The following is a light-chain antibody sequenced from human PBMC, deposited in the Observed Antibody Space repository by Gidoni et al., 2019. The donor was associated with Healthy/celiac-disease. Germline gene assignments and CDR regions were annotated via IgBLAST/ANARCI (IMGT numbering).Light chain of an antibody. Sequence: EIVFTQLPATLSLSPGERATLTCWASQSVSSYLAWYQQKPGQAPRLLIYDASNRATGIPARFSGSGSGTDFTLTISSLEPEDFAVYYCQQRSNWPPITFGQGTRLEIK. CDR1: QSVSSY. V-gene: IGKV3-11*01. CDR3: QQRSNWPPIT. CDR2: DAS. J-gene: IGKJ5*01.